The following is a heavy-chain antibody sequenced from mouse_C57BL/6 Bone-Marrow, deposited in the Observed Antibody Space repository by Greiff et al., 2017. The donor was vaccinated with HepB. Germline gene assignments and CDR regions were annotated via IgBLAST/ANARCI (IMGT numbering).Heavy chain of an antibody. J-gene: IGHJ3*01. CDR3: ARIYYDYDSAWFAY. V-gene: IGHV5-2*03. Sequence: EVKVEESGGGLVQPGESLKLSCESNEYEFPSHDMSWVRKTPEKRLELVAAINSDGGSTYYPDTMERRFIISRDKTKKTLYLQISSLRSEDTALYYCARIYYDYDSAWFAYWGQGTLVTVSA. D-gene: IGHD2-4*01. CDR1: EYEFPSHD. CDR2: INSDGGST.